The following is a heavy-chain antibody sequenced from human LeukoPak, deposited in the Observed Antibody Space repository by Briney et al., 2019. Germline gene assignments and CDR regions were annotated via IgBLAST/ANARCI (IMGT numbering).Heavy chain of an antibody. V-gene: IGHV5-51*01. CDR2: IYPGDSDT. CDR1: GYSFSTFW. CDR3: ARRPTNYYGMDV. J-gene: IGHJ6*02. Sequence: GESLKISCQGSGYSFSTFWIGWVRQMPGRGLEWLGIIYPGDSDTRYSPSFQGQVTISADKSLSTAYLQWSSLKASDTGVYYCARRPTNYYGMDVWGQGTSVTASS.